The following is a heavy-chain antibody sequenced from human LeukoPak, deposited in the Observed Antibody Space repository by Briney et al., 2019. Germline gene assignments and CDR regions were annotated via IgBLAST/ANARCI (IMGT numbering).Heavy chain of an antibody. V-gene: IGHV4-4*07. J-gene: IGHJ6*03. Sequence: SETLSLTCTVTGGSISSYYWIWIRQPAGKGLEWIGRIYTSGSTNYNPSLKSRVTMSVDTSKNQFSLKLSSVTAADPAVYYCARGAYYYYYMDVWGKGTTVTVSS. CDR1: GGSISSYY. CDR3: ARGAYYYYYMDV. CDR2: IYTSGST.